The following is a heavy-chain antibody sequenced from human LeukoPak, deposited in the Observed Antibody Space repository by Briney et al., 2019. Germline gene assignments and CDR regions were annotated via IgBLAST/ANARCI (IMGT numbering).Heavy chain of an antibody. CDR1: GYTFTSYY. Sequence: ASVKVSCKASGYTFTSYYMHWVRQAPGQGLEWMGLINPTGGSTGYAQKFQGRVAITADKSTSTAYMELSSLRSEDTAVYYCAVAYCGGDCYGYYYYYYMDVWGKGTTVTVSS. V-gene: IGHV1-46*01. CDR3: AVAYCGGDCYGYYYYYYMDV. D-gene: IGHD2-21*02. CDR2: INPTGGST. J-gene: IGHJ6*03.